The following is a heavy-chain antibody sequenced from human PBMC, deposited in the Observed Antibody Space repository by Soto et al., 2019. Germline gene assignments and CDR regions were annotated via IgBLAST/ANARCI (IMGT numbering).Heavy chain of an antibody. D-gene: IGHD6-13*01. CDR2: INPSGGST. CDR1: GYTFTSYY. CDR3: AREPGKSSWYYYGMDV. V-gene: IGHV1-46*01. Sequence: QVQLVQSGAEVKKPGASVKVSCKASGYTFTSYYMHCVRQAPGQGLEWMGIINPSGGSTSYAQKFQGRVSMTRDTSTSTVYMELSSLRSEDTAVYYCAREPGKSSWYYYGMDVWGQGTTVTVSS. J-gene: IGHJ6*02.